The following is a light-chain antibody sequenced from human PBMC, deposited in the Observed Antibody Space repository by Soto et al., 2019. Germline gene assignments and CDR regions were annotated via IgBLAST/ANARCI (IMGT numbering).Light chain of an antibody. V-gene: IGLV2-14*01. Sequence: QAVVTQPASVSGSPGQSITISCTGTSSDVGGYNFVSWYQQHPGKAPRLMIFEVNNRPSGVSDRFSGSKSGNTASLTISGLQAVDEAVYYCSSYTFSSTLVVFGGGTKLTVL. CDR3: SSYTFSSTLVV. CDR2: EVN. J-gene: IGLJ3*02. CDR1: SSDVGGYNF.